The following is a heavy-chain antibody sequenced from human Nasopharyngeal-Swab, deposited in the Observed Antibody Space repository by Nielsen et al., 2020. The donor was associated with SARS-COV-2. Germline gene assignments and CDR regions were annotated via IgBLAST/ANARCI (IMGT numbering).Heavy chain of an antibody. CDR3: ARVRYYYDSSGYYHPRSESGFTDAFDI. D-gene: IGHD3-22*01. CDR2: INAGNGNT. CDR1: GYTFTSYA. V-gene: IGHV1-3*01. J-gene: IGHJ3*02. Sequence: ASVKVSCKASGYTFTSYAMHWARQAPGQRLEWMGWINAGNGNTKYSQKFQGRVTITRDTSASTAYMELSSLRSEDTAVYYCARVRYYYDSSGYYHPRSESGFTDAFDIWGQGTMVTVSS.